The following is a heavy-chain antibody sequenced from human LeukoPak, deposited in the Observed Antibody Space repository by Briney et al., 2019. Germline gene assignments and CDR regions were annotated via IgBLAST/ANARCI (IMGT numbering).Heavy chain of an antibody. D-gene: IGHD1-26*01. Sequence: PGRSLRLSCAASGFTFSSYAMHWVRQAPGKGLEWVAVISYDGSNKYYADSVKGRFAISRDNAKDSLYLQMNSLRVEDTAVYYCARGRATNFDYWGQGALVTVSS. CDR3: ARGRATNFDY. J-gene: IGHJ4*02. V-gene: IGHV3-30*09. CDR2: ISYDGSNK. CDR1: GFTFSSYA.